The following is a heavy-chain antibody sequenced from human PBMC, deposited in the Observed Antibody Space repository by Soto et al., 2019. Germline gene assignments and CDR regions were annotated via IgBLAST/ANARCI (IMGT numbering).Heavy chain of an antibody. CDR3: AGGGVRRVITRPRDYSGMAV. V-gene: IGHV5-51*01. CDR2: TYPGESDT. CDR1: GYSFTRYW. D-gene: IGHD3-10*01. J-gene: IGHJ6*04. Sequence: GAGLKISCKGSGYSFTRYWVGWGRQRPGKGLDWMRITYPGESDTRYSPPSPRQVTISDDKSISTAHLKWSSLKASDTAMYYCAGGGVRRVITRPRDYSGMAVWGKGPTATVS.